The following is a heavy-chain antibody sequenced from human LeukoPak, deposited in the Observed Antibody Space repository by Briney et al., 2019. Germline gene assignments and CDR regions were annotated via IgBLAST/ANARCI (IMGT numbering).Heavy chain of an antibody. D-gene: IGHD5-24*01. CDR2: ISYSGST. J-gene: IGHJ4*02. V-gene: IGHV4-59*01. Sequence: SETLSLTCTVSGGSINSYYWSWIRQPPGKGLEWIGYISYSGSTNYNPSLKSRVTMSVDTSKNQFSLKLTSVTAADTAVYYCAREGEMATIWDYWGQGTLVTVS. CDR1: GGSINSYY. CDR3: AREGEMATIWDY.